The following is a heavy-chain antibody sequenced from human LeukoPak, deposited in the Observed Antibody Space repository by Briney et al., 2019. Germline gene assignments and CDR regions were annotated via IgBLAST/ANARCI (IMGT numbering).Heavy chain of an antibody. D-gene: IGHD5-18*01. J-gene: IGHJ4*02. CDR1: GFTFSSYA. CDR2: ISSSSSYI. CDR3: ARVQQQWHDY. Sequence: MTGGSLRLSCAASGFTFSSYAMSWVRRAPGKGLEWVSSISSSSSYIYYADSVKGRFTISRDNAKNSLYLQMNSLRAEDTAVYYCARVQQQWHDYWGQGTLVTVSS. V-gene: IGHV3-21*01.